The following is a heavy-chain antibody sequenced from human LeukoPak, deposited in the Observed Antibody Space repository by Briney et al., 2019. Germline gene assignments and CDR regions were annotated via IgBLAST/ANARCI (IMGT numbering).Heavy chain of an antibody. CDR3: ARVSATTRFDY. CDR2: IYSAGNT. J-gene: IGHJ4*02. V-gene: IGHV3-66*01. D-gene: IGHD1-26*01. Sequence: GGSLRPSCPASGLTVSSNYMSWVRQAPGKGLEWVSVIYSAGNTYYADSVKGRFTISRDNSKNTLYLQMNTLRAEDTAVYYCARVSATTRFDYWGQGTLITVSS. CDR1: GLTVSSNY.